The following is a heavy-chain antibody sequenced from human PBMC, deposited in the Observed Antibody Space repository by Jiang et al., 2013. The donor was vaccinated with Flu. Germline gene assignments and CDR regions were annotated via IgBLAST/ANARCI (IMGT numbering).Heavy chain of an antibody. Sequence: QLLESGGGVVQPGRSLRLSCAASGFTFSSHGMHWVRQAPGKGLEWVAVISYDGSNKYYADSVKGRFTISRDNSKNTLYLQMNSLRAEDTAVYYCAKVEGFSGSGGDYWGQGTLVTVSS. V-gene: IGHV3-30*18. CDR2: ISYDGSNK. CDR3: AKVEGFSGSGGDY. D-gene: IGHD2-15*01. CDR1: GFTFSSHG. J-gene: IGHJ4*02.